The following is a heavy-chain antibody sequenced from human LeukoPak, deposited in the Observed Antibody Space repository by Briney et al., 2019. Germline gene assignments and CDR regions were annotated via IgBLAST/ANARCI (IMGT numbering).Heavy chain of an antibody. Sequence: GGSLRLSCSASGFTLRSYAMGWVRQAPGKGLEWVSAISDTGDKTYYADSVKGRFTISRDNSRNTLYLQMNSLRAEDTAVYYCAKVGPSIAARNAFDIWGQGTMVTVSS. D-gene: IGHD6-6*01. CDR3: AKVGPSIAARNAFDI. V-gene: IGHV3-23*01. CDR1: GFTLRSYA. J-gene: IGHJ3*02. CDR2: ISDTGDKT.